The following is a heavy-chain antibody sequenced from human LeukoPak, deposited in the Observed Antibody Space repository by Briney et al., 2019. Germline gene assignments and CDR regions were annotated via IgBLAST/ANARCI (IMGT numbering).Heavy chain of an antibody. CDR3: AKAAYYDILTGYYSYYFDY. J-gene: IGHJ4*02. D-gene: IGHD3-9*01. CDR2: ISGSGGST. V-gene: IGHV3-23*01. Sequence: GGSLRLSCAASGFTFSSYAMSWVRQASGKGLEWVSAISGSGGSTYYADSVKGRFTISRDNSKNTLYLQMNSLRAEDTAVYYCAKAAYYDILTGYYSYYFDYWGQGTLVTVSS. CDR1: GFTFSSYA.